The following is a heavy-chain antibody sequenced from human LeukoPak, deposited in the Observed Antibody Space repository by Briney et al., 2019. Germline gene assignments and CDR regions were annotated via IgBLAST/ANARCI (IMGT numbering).Heavy chain of an antibody. D-gene: IGHD2-8*01. CDR3: AREGGMVYAPFAY. V-gene: IGHV3-48*01. J-gene: IGHJ4*02. CDR1: GFTFSSYS. Sequence: GGSLRLSCATSGFTFSSYSMNWVRQAPGKGLEWVSYISSSSSTIYYADSVKGRFTISRDNSKNTLYLQMNSLRAEDTAVYYCAREGGMVYAPFAYWGQGTLVTVSS. CDR2: ISSSSSTI.